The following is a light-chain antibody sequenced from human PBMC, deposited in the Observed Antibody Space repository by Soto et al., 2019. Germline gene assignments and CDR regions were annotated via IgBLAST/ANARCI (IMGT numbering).Light chain of an antibody. V-gene: IGKV2-30*02. Sequence: DVVMTQSPLSLPVTLGQPASISCTSSQSLIHSDGITYLSWFQQRPGQSPRRLIYEVSDRDSGVPDRFSGSGSGTDFKLKISRVEAEAVGVYYCMPGKHCPSTFGHGTEVYIK. J-gene: IGKJ1*01. CDR3: MPGKHCPST. CDR2: EVS. CDR1: QSLIHSDGITY.